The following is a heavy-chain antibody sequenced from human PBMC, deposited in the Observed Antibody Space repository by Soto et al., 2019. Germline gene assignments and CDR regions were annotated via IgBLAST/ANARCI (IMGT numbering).Heavy chain of an antibody. D-gene: IGHD3-16*01. CDR2: ISASGYST. Sequence: GGSLRLSCAASGFTFSDYAMGWVRQAPGEGLEWVSSISASGYSTYYADSVKGRFTISRDTSKSTLYLQTNSLRAEDTAMCYCAKMGRDAYKPIDSWGQGSLVTVS. CDR1: GFTFSDYA. CDR3: AKMGRDAYKPIDS. J-gene: IGHJ4*02. V-gene: IGHV3-23*01.